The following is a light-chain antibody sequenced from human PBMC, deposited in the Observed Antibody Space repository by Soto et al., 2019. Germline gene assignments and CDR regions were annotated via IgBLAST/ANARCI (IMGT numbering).Light chain of an antibody. J-gene: IGKJ1*01. V-gene: IGKV1-39*01. CDR2: ATS. CDR1: QSINNF. Sequence: DVQMTQSPSSLSASLGDRVTITCRTSQSINNFLNWYQQRPGEAPNLLIYATSTLQSGVPSRFSGSGSGTVFTLTINNLQPEDFATYFCQHSYNIPLTLGQGTKVDIK. CDR3: QHSYNIPLT.